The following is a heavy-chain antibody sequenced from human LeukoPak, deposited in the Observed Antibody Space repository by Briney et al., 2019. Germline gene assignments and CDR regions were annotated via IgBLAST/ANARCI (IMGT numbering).Heavy chain of an antibody. CDR3: AKFRDSGQPSWGPFDY. D-gene: IGHD6-19*01. J-gene: IGHJ4*02. CDR1: GYTLTELS. Sequence: ASVKVSCKVSGYTLTELSMHWVRQAPGKGLEWMGGFDPEDGETIYAQKFQGRVTMTEDTSTDTAYMELSSLRSEDTAVYYCAKFRDSGQPSWGPFDYWGQGTLVTVSS. CDR2: FDPEDGET. V-gene: IGHV1-24*01.